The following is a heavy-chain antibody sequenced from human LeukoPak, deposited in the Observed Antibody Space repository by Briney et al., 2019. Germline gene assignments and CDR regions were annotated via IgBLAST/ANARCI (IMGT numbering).Heavy chain of an antibody. V-gene: IGHV1-18*01. J-gene: IGHJ4*02. CDR1: GYTFTSYG. CDR3: ARDLVPPNYYDSSGYYPNFDY. Sequence: ASVKVSCKASGYTFTSYGISWVQQAPGQGLEWMGWISAYNGNTNYAQKLQGRVTMTTDTSTSTAYMELRSLRSDDTAVYYCARDLVPPNYYDSSGYYPNFDYWGQGTLVTVSS. CDR2: ISAYNGNT. D-gene: IGHD3-22*01.